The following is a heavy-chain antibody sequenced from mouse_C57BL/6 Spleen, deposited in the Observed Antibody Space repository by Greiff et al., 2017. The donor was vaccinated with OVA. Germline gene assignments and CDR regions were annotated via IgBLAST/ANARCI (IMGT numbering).Heavy chain of an antibody. D-gene: IGHD1-1*01. Sequence: EVQLVESGGGLVQSGRSLRLSCATSGFTFSDFYMEWVRQAPGKGLEWIAASRNKANDYTTEYSASVKGRFIVSRDTSQSILYLQMNALRAEDTAIYYCARDDYYGSGFAYWGQGTLVTVSA. V-gene: IGHV7-1*01. J-gene: IGHJ3*01. CDR2: SRNKANDYTT. CDR1: GFTFSDFY. CDR3: ARDDYYGSGFAY.